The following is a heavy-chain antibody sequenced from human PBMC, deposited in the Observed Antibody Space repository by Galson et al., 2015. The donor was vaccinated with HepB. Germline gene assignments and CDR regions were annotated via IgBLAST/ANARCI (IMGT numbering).Heavy chain of an antibody. J-gene: IGHJ6*03. CDR1: GFTFSSYG. CDR3: AKDHSRSPVAGKVSYYYMDV. Sequence: SLRLSCAASGFTFSSYGMHWVRQAPGKGLEWVAVISYDGSNKYYADSVRGRFTISRDNSKNTLYLQMNSLRAEDTAVYYCAKDHSRSPVAGKVSYYYMDVWGKGTTVTVSS. V-gene: IGHV3-30*18. CDR2: ISYDGSNK. D-gene: IGHD6-19*01.